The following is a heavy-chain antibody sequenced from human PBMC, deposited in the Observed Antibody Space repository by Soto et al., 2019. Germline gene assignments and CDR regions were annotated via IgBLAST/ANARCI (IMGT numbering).Heavy chain of an antibody. CDR2: ISSSSSTI. J-gene: IGHJ3*02. CDR1: GFTFSSYS. V-gene: IGHV3-48*01. D-gene: IGHD3-3*01. Sequence: GESLKISCVVSGFTFSSYSMNWVRQAPGKGLEWVSYISSSSSTIYYADSVKGRFTISRDNAKNSLYLQMNSLRAEDTAVYYCARDWKRITIFGVATRAFDIWGQGTMVTVSS. CDR3: ARDWKRITIFGVATRAFDI.